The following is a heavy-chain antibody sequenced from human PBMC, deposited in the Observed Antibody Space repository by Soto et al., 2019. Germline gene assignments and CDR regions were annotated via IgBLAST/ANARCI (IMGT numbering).Heavy chain of an antibody. J-gene: IGHJ6*02. CDR2: INHSGST. CDR1: GGSFSGYY. CDR3: ARGLRPYYYYYGMDV. Sequence: SETLSLTCAVYGGSFSGYYWSWIRQPPGKGLEWIGEINHSGSTNYNPSLKSRVTISVDTSKNQFSLKLSSVTAADTAVYYCARGLRPYYYYYGMDVWGQGTTVTVSS. V-gene: IGHV4-34*01.